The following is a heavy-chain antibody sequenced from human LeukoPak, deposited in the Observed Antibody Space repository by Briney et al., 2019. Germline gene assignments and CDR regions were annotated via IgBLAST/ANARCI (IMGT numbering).Heavy chain of an antibody. CDR1: GFTFSNYW. J-gene: IGHJ5*02. D-gene: IGHD3-3*01. Sequence: GRSLRLSCAASGFTFSNYWMSWVRQAPGKGLEWVANIKQDGSAKYYVDSAKGRFTISRDNAKDSLYLQMNSLRADDTAVYYCARGAAFGVANWFDPWGQGTLVTVSS. CDR2: IKQDGSAK. CDR3: ARGAAFGVANWFDP. V-gene: IGHV3-7*03.